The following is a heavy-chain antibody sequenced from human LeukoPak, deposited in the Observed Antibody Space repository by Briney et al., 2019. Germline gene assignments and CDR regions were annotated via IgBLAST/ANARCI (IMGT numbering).Heavy chain of an antibody. CDR2: INTNTGNP. CDR3: ARDRGIRYFDWLPVDAFDI. CDR1: GNTFTGYY. V-gene: IGHV7-4-1*02. Sequence: GASVKVSCKASGNTFTGYYMHWVRQAPGQGLEWMGWINTNTGNPTYAQGFTGRFVFSLDTSVSTAYLQISSLKAEDTAVYYCARDRGIRYFDWLPVDAFDIWGQGTMVTVSS. J-gene: IGHJ3*02. D-gene: IGHD3-9*01.